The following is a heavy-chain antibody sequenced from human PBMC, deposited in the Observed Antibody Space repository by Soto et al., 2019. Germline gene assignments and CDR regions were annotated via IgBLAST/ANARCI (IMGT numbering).Heavy chain of an antibody. V-gene: IGHV4-39*01. CDR1: GGSISSSSYY. CDR3: ARSTYDLWSGDNWFDP. CDR2: IYYSGST. D-gene: IGHD3-3*01. Sequence: SETLSLTCSVSGGSISSSSYYWGWIRQPPGKGLEWIGSIYYSGSTYYNPSLKSRVTISVDTSKNQFSLKLSSVTAADTAVYYCARSTYDLWSGDNWFDPWGQGTQVTVSS. J-gene: IGHJ5*02.